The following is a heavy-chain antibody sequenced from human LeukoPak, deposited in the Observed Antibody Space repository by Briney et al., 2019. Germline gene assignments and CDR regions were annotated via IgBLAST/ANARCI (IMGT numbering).Heavy chain of an antibody. Sequence: SETLSLTWTVSGGSISSYYWSWIRQPPGKGLEWIGYIYYSGSTNYNLSLKSRVTISVDTSKNQFSLKLSSVTAADTAVYYCARSHAEWLRYYYFDYWGQGTLVTVSS. CDR1: GGSISSYY. CDR2: IYYSGST. CDR3: ARSHAEWLRYYYFDY. D-gene: IGHD5-12*01. J-gene: IGHJ4*02. V-gene: IGHV4-59*01.